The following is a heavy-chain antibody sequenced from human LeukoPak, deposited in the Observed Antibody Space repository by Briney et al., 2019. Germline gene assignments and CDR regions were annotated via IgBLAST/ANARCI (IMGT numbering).Heavy chain of an antibody. CDR3: ARTREYYYGMDV. CDR1: GGSFSGYY. J-gene: IGHJ6*04. Sequence: KSSETLSLTCAVYGGSFSGYYWSWIRQPPGKGLEWIGEINHSGSTNYNPSLESRVTISVDTSKNQFSLKLSSVTAADTAVYYCARTREYYYGMDVWGKGTTVTVSS. V-gene: IGHV4-34*01. CDR2: INHSGST.